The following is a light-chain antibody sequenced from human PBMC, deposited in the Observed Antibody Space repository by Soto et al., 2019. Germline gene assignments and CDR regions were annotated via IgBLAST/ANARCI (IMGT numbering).Light chain of an antibody. CDR2: VDS. Sequence: SYELTQPPSVSVAPGQTARIPCGGDNIESKSVHWYQQMPGQAPVLVVRVDSDRHSGIPERFSGSNSGNTATLTISRVEAGDEADYYCQVWDTNSDHYVFGTGTKVTVL. CDR3: QVWDTNSDHYV. V-gene: IGLV3-21*02. CDR1: NIESKS. J-gene: IGLJ1*01.